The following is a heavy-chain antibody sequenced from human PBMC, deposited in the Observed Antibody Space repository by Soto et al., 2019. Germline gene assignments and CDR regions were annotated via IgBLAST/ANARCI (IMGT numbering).Heavy chain of an antibody. CDR1: GGSFSGHY. J-gene: IGHJ6*02. D-gene: IGHD3-16*02. CDR3: ARAPHYVWGSYRFHYGMDV. V-gene: IGHV4-34*01. Sequence: SETLSLTCAVYGGSFSGHYWSWIRQPPGKGLEWIGEINHSGSTNYNPSLKSRVTISVDTSKNQFSLKLSSVTAADTAVYYCARAPHYVWGSYRFHYGMDVWGQGTTVTV. CDR2: INHSGST.